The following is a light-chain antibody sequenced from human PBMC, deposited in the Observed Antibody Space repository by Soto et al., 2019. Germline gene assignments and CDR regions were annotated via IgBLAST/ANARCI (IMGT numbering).Light chain of an antibody. V-gene: IGKV1-5*01. J-gene: IGKJ1*01. CDR3: QQYNNYPRT. CDR1: QNIGGQ. CDR2: DAS. Sequence: DIQVTQSPSTLSASVGDRVTITCRASQNIGGQLAWYQQKPGKAPKLLIYDASSLESGVPSRFSGSGSGTEFTLTISSLQPDDFATYYCQQYNNYPRTFGQGTKVEVK.